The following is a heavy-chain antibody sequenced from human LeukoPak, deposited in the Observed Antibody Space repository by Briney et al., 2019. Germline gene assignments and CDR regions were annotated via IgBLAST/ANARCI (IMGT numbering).Heavy chain of an antibody. Sequence: GGSPRLPCAASGFTFDDYAMHWVRQAPGKGLEWVPGISWNSGSIGYADSVKGRFTISRDNAKNSLYLQMNSLRAEDTALYYCAKDVADAARPSDAFDIWGQGTMVTVSS. J-gene: IGHJ3*02. CDR3: AKDVADAARPSDAFDI. CDR2: ISWNSGSI. V-gene: IGHV3-9*01. D-gene: IGHD6-6*01. CDR1: GFTFDDYA.